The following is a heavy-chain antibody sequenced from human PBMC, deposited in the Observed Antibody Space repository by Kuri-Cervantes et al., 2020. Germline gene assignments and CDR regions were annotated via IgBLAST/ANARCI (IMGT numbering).Heavy chain of an antibody. CDR3: ARALDYDSSGYRHGYYYYGVDV. CDR2: IGTAGDT. D-gene: IGHD3-22*01. J-gene: IGHJ6*02. CDR1: GFTFSSYD. V-gene: IGHV3-13*01. Sequence: GGSLRLSCAASGFTFSSYDMYWVRQVTGKGLEWVSAIGTAGDTYYLDSVKGRFTISRENAKNSLYLQMNSLRAGDTAVYYCARALDYDSSGYRHGYYYYGVDVWGQGTTVTVSS.